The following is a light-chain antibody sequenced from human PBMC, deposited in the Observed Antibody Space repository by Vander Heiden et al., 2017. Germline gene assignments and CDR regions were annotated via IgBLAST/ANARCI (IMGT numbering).Light chain of an antibody. CDR2: TTS. Sequence: DIQLTQSPASLSASVGDTVSITCRADQRISGYLHWYQQKPGKAPSLLISTTSTLQSGVPSRFNGRGSGAEYTLTITTLQLEDFATYFCQETYTPPGTFGQGTKVEV. CDR3: QETYTPPGT. J-gene: IGKJ1*01. CDR1: QRISGY. V-gene: IGKV1-39*01.